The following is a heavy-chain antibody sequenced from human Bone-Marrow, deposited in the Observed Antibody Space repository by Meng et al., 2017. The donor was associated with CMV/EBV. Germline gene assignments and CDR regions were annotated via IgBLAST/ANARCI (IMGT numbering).Heavy chain of an antibody. V-gene: IGHV3-30*19. CDR1: EFTFSSYG. J-gene: IGHJ4*02. D-gene: IGHD3-3*01. CDR2: IWYDGSNK. CDR3: ARGGYDFWSGYLFDY. Sequence: GESLKISCAASEFTFSSYGMHWVRQAPGKGLEWVAVIWYDGSNKYYADSVKGRFTISRDNSKTTLYLQMNSLRAEDTAVYYCARGGYDFWSGYLFDYWGQGTLVTVSS.